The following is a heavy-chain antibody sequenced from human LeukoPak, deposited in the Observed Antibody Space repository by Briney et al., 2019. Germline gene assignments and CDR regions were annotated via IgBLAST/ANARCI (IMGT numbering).Heavy chain of an antibody. CDR2: ISYDGSNK. Sequence: LGRSLRLSCAASGFTFSSYAMHWVRQAPGKGLEWVAVISYDGSNKYYADSVKGRFTISRDNSKNTLYLQMNSLRAEDTAVYYCAREAASDYYDSMEFFDYWGQGTLVTVSS. V-gene: IGHV3-30-3*01. CDR1: GFTFSSYA. CDR3: AREAASDYYDSMEFFDY. D-gene: IGHD3-22*01. J-gene: IGHJ4*02.